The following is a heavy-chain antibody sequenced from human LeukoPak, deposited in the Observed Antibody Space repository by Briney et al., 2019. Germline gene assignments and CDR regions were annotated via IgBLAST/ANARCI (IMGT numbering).Heavy chain of an antibody. J-gene: IGHJ4*02. CDR2: INPNSGGT. D-gene: IGHD2-2*03. V-gene: IGHV1-2*02. CDR3: ARDGYCSSTSCSGVPKI. CDR1: GYTFTSYY. Sequence: GASVKVSCKASGYTFTSYYMHWVRQAPGQGLEWMGWINPNSGGTNYAQKFQGRVTMTRDTSITTAYVELSRLRSDDTAVYYCARDGYCSSTSCSGVPKIWGQGTLVTVSS.